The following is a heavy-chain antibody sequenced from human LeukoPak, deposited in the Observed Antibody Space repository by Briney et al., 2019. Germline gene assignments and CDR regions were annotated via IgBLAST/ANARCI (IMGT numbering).Heavy chain of an antibody. J-gene: IGHJ4*02. Sequence: SETLSLTCSVSGGSISSSSYYWGWIRQPPGKGLEWIGYIYYSGSTNYNPSLKSRVTISVDTSKNQFSLKLSSVTAADTAVYYCAVRQAAMDYWGQGTLVTVSS. CDR2: IYYSGST. CDR1: GGSISSSSYY. CDR3: AVRQAAMDY. V-gene: IGHV4-61*05. D-gene: IGHD6-25*01.